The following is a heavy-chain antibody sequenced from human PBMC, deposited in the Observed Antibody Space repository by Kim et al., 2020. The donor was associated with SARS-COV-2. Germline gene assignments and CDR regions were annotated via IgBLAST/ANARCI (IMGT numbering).Heavy chain of an antibody. V-gene: IGHV1-2*02. Sequence: ASVKVSCKASGFTFTGYYVHWVRQAPGQGLEWMGWISGNTGGPNYAQKFQGRVTMTRVTSMSTVYMELSRLTSDDAAVYYCARVGSGWSPDDYWGQGTLVTVSS. D-gene: IGHD6-19*01. CDR2: ISGNTGGP. J-gene: IGHJ4*02. CDR1: GFTFTGYY. CDR3: ARVGSGWSPDDY.